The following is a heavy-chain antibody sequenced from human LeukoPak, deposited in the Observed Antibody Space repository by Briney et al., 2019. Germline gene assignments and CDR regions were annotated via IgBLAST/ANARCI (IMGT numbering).Heavy chain of an antibody. Sequence: GGSLRLSCSASGFTFRSYTMHWVRQAPGKGLEYVSSISSNGGNTYYADSVKGRFTISRDNSKNTLYLQMNSLRAEDAAIYYCATIGDRRTGELYRIDYWGQGTLVTVSS. J-gene: IGHJ4*02. CDR3: ATIGDRRTGELYRIDY. CDR2: ISSNGGNT. D-gene: IGHD7-27*01. V-gene: IGHV3-64*04. CDR1: GFTFRSYT.